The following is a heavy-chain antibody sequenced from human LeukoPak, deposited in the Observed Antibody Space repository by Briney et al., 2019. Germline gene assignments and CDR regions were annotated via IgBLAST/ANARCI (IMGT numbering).Heavy chain of an antibody. J-gene: IGHJ4*02. CDR3: ALSSAVTYYFDY. V-gene: IGHV3-23*01. CDR2: ISGSGGST. CDR1: GFTFSSYA. D-gene: IGHD6-19*01. Sequence: GGSLRLSCVASGFTFSSYAMSWVRQAPGKGLEWVSAISGSGGSTYYADSVKGRFTISRDNSKNTLYLQMNSLRAEDTAVYYCALSSAVTYYFDYWGQGTLVTVSS.